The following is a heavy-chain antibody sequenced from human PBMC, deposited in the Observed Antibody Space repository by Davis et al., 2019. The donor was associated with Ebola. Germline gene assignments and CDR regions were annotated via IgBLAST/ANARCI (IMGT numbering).Heavy chain of an antibody. J-gene: IGHJ6*02. CDR1: GGSISSYY. D-gene: IGHD1-26*01. CDR2: IYYSGST. CDR3: ARVGATEWYYYYGMDV. Sequence: SETLSLTCTVSGGSISSYYWSWIRQPPGKGLEWIGYIYYSGSTNYNPSLKSRVTISVDTSKNQLSLKLSSVTAADTAVYYCARVGATEWYYYYGMDVWGQGTTVTVSS. V-gene: IGHV4-59*01.